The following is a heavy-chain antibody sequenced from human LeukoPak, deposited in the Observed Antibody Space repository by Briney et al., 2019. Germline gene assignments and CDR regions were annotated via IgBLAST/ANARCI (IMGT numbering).Heavy chain of an antibody. Sequence: LPGGSLRLSCAASGFTVSSNYMSWVRQAPGKGLEWVSVIYSGGSTYYADSVKGRFTISRDNSKNTLYLQMNSLRAEDTAAYYCARGLYYDSSGYEPLDYWGQGTLVTVSS. CDR3: ARGLYYDSSGYEPLDY. D-gene: IGHD3-22*01. CDR2: IYSGGST. J-gene: IGHJ4*02. V-gene: IGHV3-53*01. CDR1: GFTVSSNY.